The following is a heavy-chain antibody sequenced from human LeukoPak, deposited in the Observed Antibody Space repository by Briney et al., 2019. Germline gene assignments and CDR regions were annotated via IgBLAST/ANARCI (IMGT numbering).Heavy chain of an antibody. Sequence: GSLRLSCAASGFTFSSYSMNWVRQAPGKGLELVSSISSSSSYIYYPDPVKGRFTISRDNAKNSLYLQMNSLRAEDTAVYYCARDPAGIGYCSGGSYYSEGDYWGQGTLVTVSS. CDR3: ARDPAGIGYCSGGSYYSEGDY. J-gene: IGHJ4*02. D-gene: IGHD2-15*01. CDR2: ISSSSSYI. V-gene: IGHV3-21*01. CDR1: GFTFSSYS.